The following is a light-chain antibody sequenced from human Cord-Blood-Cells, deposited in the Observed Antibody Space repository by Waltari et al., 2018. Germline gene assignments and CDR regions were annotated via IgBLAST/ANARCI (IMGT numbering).Light chain of an antibody. CDR3: QVWDSSSDREV. Sequence: SYLLTPPPSVSVAPGKTARITCGGNNIGSKSVHWYQQKPSQAPGLVFYDGNDRPSGSPERFAGSNSGNTATLTISRVEAGDEADYYCQVWDSSSDREVFGGGTKLTVL. CDR2: DGN. CDR1: NIGSKS. V-gene: IGLV3-21*03. J-gene: IGLJ3*02.